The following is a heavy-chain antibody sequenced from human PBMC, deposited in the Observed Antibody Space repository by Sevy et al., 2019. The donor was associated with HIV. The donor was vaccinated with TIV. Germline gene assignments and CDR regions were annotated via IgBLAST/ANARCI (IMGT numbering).Heavy chain of an antibody. V-gene: IGHV3-49*03. J-gene: IGHJ6*02. CDR3: ARVQRTISPYYFFGMDV. CDR2: IRSKTYGGTT. CDR1: GFTFGDYT. Sequence: GGSLRLSCTISGFTFGDYTMSWSRQAPGKGLEGVGLIRSKTYGGTTESAASVKGRFTISRDDSKTIAYLQMNSLKTADTAVYYCARVQRTISPYYFFGMDVWGQGTTVTVSS. D-gene: IGHD3-3*01.